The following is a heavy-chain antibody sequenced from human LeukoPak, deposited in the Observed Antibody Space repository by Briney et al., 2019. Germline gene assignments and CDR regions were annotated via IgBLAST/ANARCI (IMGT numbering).Heavy chain of an antibody. D-gene: IGHD3-10*01. CDR2: ISSGGSTI. J-gene: IGHJ3*02. V-gene: IGHV3-48*03. CDR3: GASRQFVGAFDI. CDR1: GFIFSSYE. Sequence: GGSLRLSCAASGFIFSSYEFYWVRQAPGKGLEWISYISSGGSTIKYAESVKGRFTISRDDAKQPLYLQMNSLRAEDTAIYYCGASRQFVGAFDIWGQGTLVTVSS.